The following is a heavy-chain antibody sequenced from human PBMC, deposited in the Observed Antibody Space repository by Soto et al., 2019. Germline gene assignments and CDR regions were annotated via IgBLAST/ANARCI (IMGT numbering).Heavy chain of an antibody. CDR2: IYYSGST. CDR3: ARWGVGHYYDSSGYPT. Sequence: SETLSLTCTVSGGSISSSSYYWGWIRQPPGKGLEWIGSIYYSGSTYYNPSLKSRVTISVDTSKNQFSLKLSSVTAADTAVYYCARWGVGHYYDSSGYPTWGQGTLVTVSS. V-gene: IGHV4-39*01. J-gene: IGHJ5*02. D-gene: IGHD3-22*01. CDR1: GGSISSSSYY.